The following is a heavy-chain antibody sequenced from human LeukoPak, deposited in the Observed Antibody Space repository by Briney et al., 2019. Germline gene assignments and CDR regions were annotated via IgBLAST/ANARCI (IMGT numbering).Heavy chain of an antibody. CDR2: INHSGST. J-gene: IGHJ5*02. CDR3: AREPEVLLWFGEMDWFDP. Sequence: SESLSLTCAVYGGSFSGYYWSWIRQPPGKRLEWIGEINHSGSTNYNPSLKSRVTISVDTSKNQFSLKLSSVTAADTAVYYCAREPEVLLWFGEMDWFDPWGQGTLVTVSS. D-gene: IGHD3-10*01. V-gene: IGHV4-34*01. CDR1: GGSFSGYY.